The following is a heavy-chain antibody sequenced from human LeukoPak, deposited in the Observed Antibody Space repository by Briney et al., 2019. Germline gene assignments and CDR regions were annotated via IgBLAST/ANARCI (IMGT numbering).Heavy chain of an antibody. J-gene: IGHJ4*02. V-gene: IGHV4-59*11. CDR1: GGSISSHY. Sequence: PSETLPLTCTVSGGSISSHYWSWIRQPPGKGLEWIGYIYYSGSTNYNPSLKSRVTISVDTSKNQFSLKLSSVTAADTAVYYCATSRGGPGSIWDSWGQGTLVTVSS. CDR2: IYYSGST. CDR3: ATSRGGPGSIWDS. D-gene: IGHD3-10*01.